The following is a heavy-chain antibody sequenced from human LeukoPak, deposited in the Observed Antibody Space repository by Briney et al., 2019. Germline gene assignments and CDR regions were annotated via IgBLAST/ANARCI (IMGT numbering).Heavy chain of an antibody. J-gene: IGHJ4*02. CDR2: IYYSGST. Sequence: SETLSLTCTVSGGSISSSSYYWGWIRQPPGKGLEWIGSIYYSGSTYYNPSLKSRVTISVDTSKNQFSLKLSSVTAADTAVYYCARDGRYYQVDYWGQGTLVTVSS. CDR3: ARDGRYYQVDY. CDR1: GGSISSSSYY. D-gene: IGHD2-2*01. V-gene: IGHV4-39*07.